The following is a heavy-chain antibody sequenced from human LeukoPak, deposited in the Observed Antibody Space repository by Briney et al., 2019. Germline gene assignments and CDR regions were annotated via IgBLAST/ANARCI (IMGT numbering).Heavy chain of an antibody. J-gene: IGHJ4*02. Sequence: PGGSLRLSCAASGFTFSSYWMSWVRQAPGKGREWVANIKQDGSEKYCVDSVKGRFTISRDNSKNTLYLQMNSLRAEDTAVYYCARERGRGGGYAAYFDYWGQGTLVTVSS. CDR1: GFTFSSYW. CDR2: IKQDGSEK. D-gene: IGHD5-12*01. V-gene: IGHV3-7*01. CDR3: ARERGRGGGYAAYFDY.